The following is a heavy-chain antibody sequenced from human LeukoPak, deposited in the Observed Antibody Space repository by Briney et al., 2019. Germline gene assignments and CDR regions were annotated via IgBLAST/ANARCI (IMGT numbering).Heavy chain of an antibody. Sequence: SETLSLTCTVSGGSISSYYWSWIRQPPGRGLEWIGYIYYSGTTNYNPSLKSRVTISVDTSKNQFSLKLRSVTAADTAVYYCARDYYDSSGHFLNYWGQGTLVTVSS. J-gene: IGHJ4*02. V-gene: IGHV4-59*12. D-gene: IGHD3-22*01. CDR2: IYYSGTT. CDR1: GGSISSYY. CDR3: ARDYYDSSGHFLNY.